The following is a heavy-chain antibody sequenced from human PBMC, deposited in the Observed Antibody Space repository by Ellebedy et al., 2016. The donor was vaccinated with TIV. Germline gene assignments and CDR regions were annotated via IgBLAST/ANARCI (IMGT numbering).Heavy chain of an antibody. D-gene: IGHD1-26*01. CDR1: GYTFSHYW. J-gene: IGHJ3*01. V-gene: IGHV5-51*01. CDR2: IYPDDSDT. Sequence: GESLKISXKASGYTFSHYWIDWVRQRPGKGLEWMGIIYPDDSDTRYSPSFQGQVTISADRSISTAYLQWSSLKASDTAMYYCARHWWVSRELPNVGLDLWGQGTRVIVS. CDR3: ARHWWVSRELPNVGLDL.